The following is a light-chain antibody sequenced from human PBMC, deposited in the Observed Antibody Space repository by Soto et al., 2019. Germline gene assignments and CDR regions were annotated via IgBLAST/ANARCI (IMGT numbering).Light chain of an antibody. CDR1: DIARKT. CDR3: QVWDISSDHHV. Sequence: SYELTQPPSVSVAPGQTARITCGGNDIARKTVHWYQQKPGQAPVLVVYDDDERPSGIPERVSGSNSGNTATLTISRVEAGDEADYYCQVWDISSDHHVFGTGTKVTVL. V-gene: IGLV3-21*02. CDR2: DDD. J-gene: IGLJ1*01.